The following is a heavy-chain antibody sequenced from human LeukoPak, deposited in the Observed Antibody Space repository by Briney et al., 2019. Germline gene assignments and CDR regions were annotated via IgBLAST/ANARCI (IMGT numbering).Heavy chain of an antibody. D-gene: IGHD2-2*01. Sequence: ASVKVSCRASAYTFTTYGITWVRQAPGQGLEWLGWISTYNGKTNYAQKFQGRVTMTTDTSTSTAYMELRTLRSDDTAVYFCARAQVLIVPAAINYWGQGTLVTVFS. CDR2: ISTYNGKT. CDR1: AYTFTTYG. V-gene: IGHV1-18*01. CDR3: ARAQVLIVPAAINY. J-gene: IGHJ4*02.